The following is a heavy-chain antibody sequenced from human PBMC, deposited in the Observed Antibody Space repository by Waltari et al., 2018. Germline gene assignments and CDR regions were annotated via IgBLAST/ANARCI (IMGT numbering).Heavy chain of an antibody. CDR2: SSGSGGST. CDR3: AKSPSSGWYETDY. J-gene: IGHJ4*02. Sequence: EVQLLESGGGLVQPGGSLRLSCAASGFTFSSYAMSWVRQAPGKGLEWVSASSGSGGSTYYADSVQGRFTISRDNSKNTLYLQMNSLRAEDTAVYYCAKSPSSGWYETDYWGQGTLVTVSS. CDR1: GFTFSSYA. V-gene: IGHV3-23*01. D-gene: IGHD6-19*01.